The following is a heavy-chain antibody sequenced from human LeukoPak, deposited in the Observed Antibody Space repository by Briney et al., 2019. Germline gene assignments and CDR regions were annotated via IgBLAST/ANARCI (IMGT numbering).Heavy chain of an antibody. Sequence: GGSLRLSCAASGFTVSSNYMSWVRQAPGKGLEGVSGIYSAGSTYYADSVKGRFTISRDNSKNTLYLQMNSLRAEDTAVYYCASILAPGIAVAGTYYYGMDVWGQGTTVTVSS. J-gene: IGHJ6*02. CDR3: ASILAPGIAVAGTYYYGMDV. D-gene: IGHD6-19*01. V-gene: IGHV3-53*01. CDR2: IYSAGST. CDR1: GFTVSSNY.